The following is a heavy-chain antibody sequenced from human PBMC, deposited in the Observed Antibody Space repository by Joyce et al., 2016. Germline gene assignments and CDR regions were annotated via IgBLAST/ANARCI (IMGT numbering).Heavy chain of an antibody. CDR3: ATDRVGALSP. V-gene: IGHV1-58*01. J-gene: IGHJ4*02. CDR2: IAFGSGNK. D-gene: IGHD1-26*01. CDR1: GFFFNSAS. Sequence: QLVQSGPEVRKPATSVKVSCKPSGFFFNSASVHWVRQAPGQRLEWIGWIAFGSGNKKYAQNFQQRVTFIRDVSRSTAYMELTSLRSEDTAVYYCATDRVGALSPWGPGTLVTVSS.